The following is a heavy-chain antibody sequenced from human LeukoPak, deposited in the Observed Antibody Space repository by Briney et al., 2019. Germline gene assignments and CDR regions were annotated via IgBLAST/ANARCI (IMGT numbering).Heavy chain of an antibody. J-gene: IGHJ4*02. CDR3: ARGTGGSYFHFDN. V-gene: IGHV4-31*03. Sequence: SETLSLTCTVSGGSISSGGYYWNWIRQHPGKSLEWIGYIYSSGSTYYNPSLKSRVTISVDTSKNEVSLNLSSVTAADTAVYYCARGTGGSYFHFDNWGQGTLVTVSS. D-gene: IGHD1-26*01. CDR1: GGSISSGGYY. CDR2: IYSSGST.